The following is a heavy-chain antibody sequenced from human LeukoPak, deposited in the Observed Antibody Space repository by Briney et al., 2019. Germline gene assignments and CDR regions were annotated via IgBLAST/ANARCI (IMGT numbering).Heavy chain of an antibody. Sequence: GGSLRLSCAASGLTFSSYSMNWVRQAPGKGLEWVSSISSSSYIYYADSVKGRFTISRDNAKNSLYLQMNSLRAEDTAVYYCASLTLLSSSGAVDYWGQGTLVTVSS. J-gene: IGHJ4*02. CDR3: ASLTLLSSSGAVDY. CDR1: GLTFSSYS. CDR2: ISSSSYI. D-gene: IGHD6-6*01. V-gene: IGHV3-21*01.